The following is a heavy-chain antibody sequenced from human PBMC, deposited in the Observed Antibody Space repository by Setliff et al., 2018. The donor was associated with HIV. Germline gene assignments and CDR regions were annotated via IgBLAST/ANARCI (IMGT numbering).Heavy chain of an antibody. CDR3: AREGGDYNYGSGYYYYYYMDV. CDR1: GFTFNSYS. Sequence: PGESLKISCADSGFTFNSYSMHWVRQAPGKGLEWLAVISYNGGNTYYADSVKGRFTISRDNSKNTLYLQMNSMRAGDTAVYYCAREGGDYNYGSGYYYYYYMDVWGTGTTVTVSS. CDR2: ISYNGGNT. D-gene: IGHD3-10*01. J-gene: IGHJ6*03. V-gene: IGHV3-30*07.